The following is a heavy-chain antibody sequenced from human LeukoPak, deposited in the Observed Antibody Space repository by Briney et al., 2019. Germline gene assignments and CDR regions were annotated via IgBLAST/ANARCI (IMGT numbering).Heavy chain of an antibody. V-gene: IGHV4-38-2*02. CDR3: AREVVAANLFDY. J-gene: IGHJ4*02. D-gene: IGHD2-15*01. CDR2: IYHSGST. Sequence: SETLSLTCTVSGYSISSGYYWGWIRQPPGKGLEWIGSIYHSGSTYYNPSLKSRVTISVDTSKNQFSLKLSSVTAADTAVYYCAREVVAANLFDYWGQGTLVTASS. CDR1: GYSISSGYY.